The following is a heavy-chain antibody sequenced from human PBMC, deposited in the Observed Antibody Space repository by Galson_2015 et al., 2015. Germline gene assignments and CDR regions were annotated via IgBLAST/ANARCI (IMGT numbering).Heavy chain of an antibody. CDR3: ARGTYYYDSSGTFEARYFDL. Sequence: ETLSLTCAVYGGSFSGYYWSWIRQPPGKGLEWIGEINHSGSTNYNPSLKSRVTISVDTSKNQFSLKLSSVTAADTAVYYCARGTYYYDSSGTFEARYFDLWGRGTLVTVSS. CDR2: INHSGST. J-gene: IGHJ2*01. CDR1: GGSFSGYY. V-gene: IGHV4-34*01. D-gene: IGHD3-22*01.